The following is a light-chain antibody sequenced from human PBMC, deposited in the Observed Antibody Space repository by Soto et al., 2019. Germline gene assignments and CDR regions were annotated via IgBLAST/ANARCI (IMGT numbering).Light chain of an antibody. J-gene: IGLJ3*02. V-gene: IGLV2-14*01. Sequence: QSALTQPASVSGSPGQSITISCTGTSSDVGGYKYVSWYQQHPGKAPTLMMYEVSNRPSGVSNRFSGSKSGNTASRTISGLQAEDKDDYYCSSYTSSSTLVFGGGTKLTVL. CDR2: EVS. CDR1: SSDVGGYKY. CDR3: SSYTSSSTLV.